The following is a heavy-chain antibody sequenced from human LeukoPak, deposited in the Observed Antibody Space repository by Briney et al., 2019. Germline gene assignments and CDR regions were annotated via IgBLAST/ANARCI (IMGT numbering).Heavy chain of an antibody. CDR2: IYYSGST. J-gene: IGHJ6*03. D-gene: IGHD4-17*01. CDR1: GGSISSYY. V-gene: IGHV4-59*12. CDR3: ARGLHGDYVSGHYYYMDV. Sequence: SETLSLTCTVSGGSISSYYWSWIRQPPGKGLEWIGYIYYSGSTNYNPSLKSRVTISVDTSKNQFSLKLSSVTAADTAVYYCARGLHGDYVSGHYYYMDVWGKGTTVTVSS.